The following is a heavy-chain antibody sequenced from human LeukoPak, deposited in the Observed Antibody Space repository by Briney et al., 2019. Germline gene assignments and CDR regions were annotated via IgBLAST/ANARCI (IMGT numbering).Heavy chain of an antibody. CDR3: ARVRRFGELSYRYFDL. V-gene: IGHV4-39*07. CDR1: GGSISSSSYY. Sequence: PSETLSLTCTVSGGSISSSSYYWGWIRQPPGKGLEWIGSIYYSGSTYYNPSLKSRVTISVDTSKNQFSLKLSSVTAADTAVYYCARVRRFGELSYRYFDLWGRGTLVTVSS. D-gene: IGHD3-10*01. CDR2: IYYSGST. J-gene: IGHJ2*01.